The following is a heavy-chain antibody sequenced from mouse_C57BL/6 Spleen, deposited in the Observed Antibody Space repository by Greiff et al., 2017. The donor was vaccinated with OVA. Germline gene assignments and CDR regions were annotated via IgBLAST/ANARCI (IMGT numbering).Heavy chain of an antibody. Sequence: VQLQQPGAELVMPGASVKLSCKASGYTFTSYWIHWVKQRPGQGLEWIGEIDPSDSYTNYNQKFKGKSTLTVDKSSSTAYMQLSSLTSEDSAVYYCARSGDTAMDYWGQGTSVTVSS. CDR3: ARSGDTAMDY. CDR2: IDPSDSYT. J-gene: IGHJ4*01. V-gene: IGHV1-69*01. D-gene: IGHD3-3*01. CDR1: GYTFTSYW.